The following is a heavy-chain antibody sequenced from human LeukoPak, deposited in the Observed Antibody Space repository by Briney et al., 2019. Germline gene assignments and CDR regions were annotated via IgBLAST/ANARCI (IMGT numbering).Heavy chain of an antibody. CDR1: GYTFTSYG. V-gene: IGHV1-18*01. D-gene: IGHD3-22*01. CDR2: ISAYNGNT. Sequence: GASVKVSCKASGYTFTSYGISWVRQAPGQGLEWMGWISAYNGNTNYAQKLQGRVTMTTDTSTSTAYMELRSLRSDDTAVYYCAREGTYYYDSSGPYDAFEIWGQGTMVTVSS. CDR3: AREGTYYYDSSGPYDAFEI. J-gene: IGHJ3*02.